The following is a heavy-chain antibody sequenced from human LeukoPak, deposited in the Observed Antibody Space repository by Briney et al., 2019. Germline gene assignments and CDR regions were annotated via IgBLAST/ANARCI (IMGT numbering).Heavy chain of an antibody. CDR2: IKQDGSEK. J-gene: IGHJ1*01. CDR1: GFTFSSYW. D-gene: IGHD6-19*01. V-gene: IGHV3-7*01. Sequence: GGSLRLSCAASGFTFSSYWMSWVRQAPGKGLEWVANIKQDGSEKYYVDSVKGRFTISRDNAKNSLYLQMNSLRAEDTAVYYCALGSGLRYFQHWGQGTLVTVSS. CDR3: ALGSGLRYFQH.